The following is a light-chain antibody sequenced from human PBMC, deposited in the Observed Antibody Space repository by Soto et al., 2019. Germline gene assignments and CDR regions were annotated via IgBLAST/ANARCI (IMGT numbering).Light chain of an antibody. J-gene: IGKJ1*01. CDR1: QSISTS. CDR2: DAS. CDR3: QQYNTDPWT. V-gene: IGKV1-5*01. Sequence: DIQMTQSPSTLSASVGDRVTITCRASQSISTSLAWFRQKPGKAPKLLIYDASTLESGVPSRFSGSVSGTEFTLTISSLQPDDFATYLCQQYNTDPWTFGQGTEVDTK.